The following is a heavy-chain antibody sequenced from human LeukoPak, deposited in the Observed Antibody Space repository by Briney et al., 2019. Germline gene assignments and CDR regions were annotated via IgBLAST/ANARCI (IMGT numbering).Heavy chain of an antibody. CDR2: ISWNSGSI. CDR3: AKESSVAGYFDY. J-gene: IGHJ4*02. Sequence: GRSLRLSCAASGFTFDDYAMHWVRQAPGKGLEWVSGISWNSGSIGYADSVKGRFTISRDNAENSLYLQMNSLRAEDMALYYCAKESSVAGYFDYWGQGTLVTVSS. D-gene: IGHD6-19*01. CDR1: GFTFDDYA. V-gene: IGHV3-9*03.